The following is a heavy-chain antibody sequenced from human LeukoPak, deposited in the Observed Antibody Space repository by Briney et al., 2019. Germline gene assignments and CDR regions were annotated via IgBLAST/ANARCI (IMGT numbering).Heavy chain of an antibody. CDR3: ASTTMAIPGDY. CDR1: GFTFNNYA. J-gene: IGHJ4*02. CDR2: ISYDGSNK. D-gene: IGHD5-18*01. Sequence: GGSLRLSCAASGFTFNNYAMHWVRQAPGKGLEWVAVISYDGSNKYYADSVKGRFTISRDNAKNTLYLQMNSLRGEDTAVYYCASTTMAIPGDYWGQGTLVTVSS. V-gene: IGHV3-30-3*01.